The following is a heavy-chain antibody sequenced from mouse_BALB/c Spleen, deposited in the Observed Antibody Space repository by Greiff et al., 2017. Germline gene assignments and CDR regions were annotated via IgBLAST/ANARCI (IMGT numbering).Heavy chain of an antibody. CDR3: APGFYYAMDY. J-gene: IGHJ4*01. D-gene: IGHD2-2*01. V-gene: IGHV14-3*02. Sequence: VQLQQSGAELVKPGASVKLSCTASGFNIKDTYMHWVKQRPEQGLEWIGRIDPANGNTKYDPKFQGKATITADTSSNTAYLQLSSLTSEDTAVYYCAPGFYYAMDYWGQGTSVTVSS. CDR2: IDPANGNT. CDR1: GFNIKDTY.